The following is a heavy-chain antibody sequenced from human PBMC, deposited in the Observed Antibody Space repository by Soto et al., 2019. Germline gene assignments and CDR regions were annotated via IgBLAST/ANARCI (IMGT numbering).Heavy chain of an antibody. J-gene: IGHJ6*02. CDR2: INHSGST. V-gene: IGHV4-34*01. D-gene: IGHD3-3*01. CDR3: ARGSRFYHGMDV. CDR1: AGSFSGYY. Sequence: PSETLSLTCAVYAGSFSGYYWTWIRQPPGKGLEWIGEINHSGSTNYNPSLKSRVTISVDTSKNQFSLKLSSVTAADTAVYYCARGSRFYHGMDVWGQGTTVTVSS.